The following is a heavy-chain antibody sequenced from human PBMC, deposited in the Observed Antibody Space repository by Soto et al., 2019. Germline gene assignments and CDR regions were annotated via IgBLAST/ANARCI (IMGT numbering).Heavy chain of an antibody. CDR1: GGTFSSYT. Sequence: QVQLVQSGAEVKKPGSSVKVSCKASGGTFSSYTISWVRQAPGQGLERMGRIIPILGIANYAQKFQGRVTITADKSTSTAYMELSSLRSEDTAVYYCAREDYYDLTYGMDVWGQGTTVTVSS. D-gene: IGHD3-22*01. J-gene: IGHJ6*02. CDR3: AREDYYDLTYGMDV. V-gene: IGHV1-69*08. CDR2: IIPILGIA.